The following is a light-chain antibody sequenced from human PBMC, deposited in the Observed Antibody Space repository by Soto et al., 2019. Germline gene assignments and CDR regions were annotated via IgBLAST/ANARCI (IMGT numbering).Light chain of an antibody. J-gene: IGLJ2*01. Sequence: QSVLTQPPSASGSPGQSVTISCTGTSSDVGGYNYVSWYQQHPGKAPKLMIYDVSKRPSGVPDRFSGSKSGNTASLTVSGLQADDEADYYCRSYAGSNNFEVFGGGTQLTVL. V-gene: IGLV2-8*01. CDR2: DVS. CDR1: SSDVGGYNY. CDR3: RSYAGSNNFEV.